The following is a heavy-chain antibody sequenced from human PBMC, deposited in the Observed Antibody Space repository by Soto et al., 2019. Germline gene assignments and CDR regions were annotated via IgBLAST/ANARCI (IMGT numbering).Heavy chain of an antibody. V-gene: IGHV3-33*01. CDR1: GFTFSSYG. CDR3: ARDGSHIAAAGTGDY. CDR2: IWYDGSNK. Sequence: QVQLVESGGGVVQPGRSLRLSCAASGFTFSSYGMHWVRQAPGKGLEWVAVIWYDGSNKYYADSVKGRFTISRDNSKNTLYLQMNSLRAEDTAVYYCARDGSHIAAAGTGDYWGQGTLVTVCS. D-gene: IGHD6-13*01. J-gene: IGHJ4*02.